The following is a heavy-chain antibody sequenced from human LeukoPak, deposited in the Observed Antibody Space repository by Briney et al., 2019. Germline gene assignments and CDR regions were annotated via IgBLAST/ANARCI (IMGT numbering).Heavy chain of an antibody. J-gene: IGHJ6*02. CDR1: GYTFTSYD. D-gene: IGHD2-2*01. Sequence: PGASVKVSCKASGYTFTSYDINWVRQATGQGLEWMGWMNPNSGNTGYAQKFQGRVTMTRNTSISTAYMELSSLRSEDTAVYYCARGLPGDCSSTSCYRRIYYYGMDVWGQGTTVTVSS. V-gene: IGHV1-8*01. CDR2: MNPNSGNT. CDR3: ARGLPGDCSSTSCYRRIYYYGMDV.